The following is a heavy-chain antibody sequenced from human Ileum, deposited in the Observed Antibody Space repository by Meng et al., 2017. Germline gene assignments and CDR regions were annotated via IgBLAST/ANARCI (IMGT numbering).Heavy chain of an antibody. CDR3: VRSNIFGWNPRDH. V-gene: IGHV1-2*06. CDR2: INPKSGAT. J-gene: IGHJ4*02. Sequence: QGRRMRSGREARKPGASLKVSCKASGYTFTDYCVHWVRQAPGQGLEWMGRINPKSGATAYAQKFQGRVTVTSDTSISTAYLDLISLTSDDTALYYCVRSNIFGWNPRDHWGQGTLVTVSS. D-gene: IGHD3-3*02. CDR1: GYTFTDYC.